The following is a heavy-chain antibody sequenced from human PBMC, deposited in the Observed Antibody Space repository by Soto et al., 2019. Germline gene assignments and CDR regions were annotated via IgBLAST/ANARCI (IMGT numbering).Heavy chain of an antibody. Sequence: PRRSLRRSCAASGFTFRDHLMHWVRLAPGQGLVWVSRLNHQRTYTSYADSMKGRFTISEENVKSELFLQMNNLRADDTAVYYCARGGLEPFDDWGQGALVTVCS. CDR2: LNHQRTYT. CDR3: ARGGLEPFDD. CDR1: GFTFRDHL. J-gene: IGHJ4*02. V-gene: IGHV3-74*01. D-gene: IGHD1-1*01.